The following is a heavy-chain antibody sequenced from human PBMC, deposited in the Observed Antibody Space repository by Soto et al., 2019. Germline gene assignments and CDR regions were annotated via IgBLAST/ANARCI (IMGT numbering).Heavy chain of an antibody. Sequence: QVQLVESGGGVVQPGRSLRLSCAASGFTFSSYGMHWVRQAPGKGLEWVAVISYDGSNKYYADSVKGRFTISRDNSKNTLYLQMNSLRAEDTAVYYCAKDQQWLATGRFDYWGQGTLVTVSS. V-gene: IGHV3-30*18. D-gene: IGHD6-19*01. CDR2: ISYDGSNK. J-gene: IGHJ4*02. CDR3: AKDQQWLATGRFDY. CDR1: GFTFSSYG.